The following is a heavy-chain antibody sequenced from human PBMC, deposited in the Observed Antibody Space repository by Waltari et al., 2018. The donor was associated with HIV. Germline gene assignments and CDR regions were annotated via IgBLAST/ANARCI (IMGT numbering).Heavy chain of an antibody. CDR3: ASRPTDYSYGPYYYYYGMDV. CDR2: IYYSGST. D-gene: IGHD5-18*01. J-gene: IGHJ6*02. CDR1: GGSISSSSYY. V-gene: IGHV4-39*01. Sequence: QLQLQESGPGLVKPSETLSLTCTVSGGSISSSSYYWGWIRQPPGKGLEWIGSIYYSGSTSYNPSLKSRVTISVDTSKNHFSLKLSSVTAADTAVYYCASRPTDYSYGPYYYYYGMDVWGQGTTVTVSS.